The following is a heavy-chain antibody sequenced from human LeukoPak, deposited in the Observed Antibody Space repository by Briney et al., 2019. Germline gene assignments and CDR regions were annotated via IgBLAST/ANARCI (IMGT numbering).Heavy chain of an antibody. CDR3: ARESHDDSLTGYPSYFDL. CDR2: IKQDGSEK. D-gene: IGHD3-9*01. CDR1: EFTFSSYW. J-gene: IGHJ2*01. Sequence: GGSLRLSCAASEFTFSSYWMSWVRQAPGKGLEWVANIKQDGSEKYYVDSVKGRFTISRDNAKNSLYLQMNSLRAEDTAVYYCARESHDDSLTGYPSYFDLWGRGTLVTVSS. V-gene: IGHV3-7*01.